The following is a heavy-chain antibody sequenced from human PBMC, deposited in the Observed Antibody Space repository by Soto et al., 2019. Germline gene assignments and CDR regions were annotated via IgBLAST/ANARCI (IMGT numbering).Heavy chain of an antibody. CDR3: ARVADAYSFTPPFDY. D-gene: IGHD4-4*01. J-gene: IGHJ4*02. V-gene: IGHV3-30-3*01. Sequence: QVQLVESGGGVVQPGRSLRLSCAASGFTFSSHAMHWVRQAPGKGLEWVAVISYDATTKYSADSVKGRFIISRDDSKNTLYLQMNGLRPEDTAVYFCARVADAYSFTPPFDYWGQGTLVTVSS. CDR1: GFTFSSHA. CDR2: ISYDATTK.